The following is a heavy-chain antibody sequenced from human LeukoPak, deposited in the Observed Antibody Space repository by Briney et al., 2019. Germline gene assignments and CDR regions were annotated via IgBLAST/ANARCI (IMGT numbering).Heavy chain of an antibody. CDR2: IYYSGST. J-gene: IGHJ4*02. D-gene: IGHD2-15*01. V-gene: IGHV4-39*07. Sequence: SETLSLTCTVSGGSISSSSYYWGWIRQPPGKGLECIGSIYYSGSTYYNPSLKSRVTISVDTSKNQFSLKLSSVTAADTAVYYCARERKDIVVVVAATDNYFDYWGQGTLVTVSS. CDR1: GGSISSSSYY. CDR3: ARERKDIVVVVAATDNYFDY.